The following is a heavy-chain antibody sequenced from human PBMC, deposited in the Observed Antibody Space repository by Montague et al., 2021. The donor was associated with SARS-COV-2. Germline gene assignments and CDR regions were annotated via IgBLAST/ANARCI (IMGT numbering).Heavy chain of an antibody. CDR1: IGSISSGSYY. Sequence: TLSLTCTVSIGSISSGSYYWSWIRQPAGKGLEWIGRIYTSGSTNYNPSLKSRVTISVDTSKNQFSLKLSSVTAADTAAYYCARDGYSSGWNGLHWFDPWGQGTLVTVSS. D-gene: IGHD6-25*01. J-gene: IGHJ5*02. V-gene: IGHV4-61*02. CDR2: IYTSGST. CDR3: ARDGYSSGWNGLHWFDP.